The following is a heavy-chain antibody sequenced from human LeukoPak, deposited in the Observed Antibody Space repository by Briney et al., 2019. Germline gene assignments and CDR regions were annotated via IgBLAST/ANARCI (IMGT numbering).Heavy chain of an antibody. J-gene: IGHJ3*02. CDR1: GGSISSGDYY. CDR2: IYYSGST. Sequence: SQTLSLTCTVSGGSISSGDYYWSWIRQPPGKGLEWIGYIYYSGSTYYNPSLKSRVTISVDTSKNQFSLKLSSVTAADTAVYYCARFRRAYDAFDIWGQGTMVTVSS. CDR3: ARFRRAYDAFDI. V-gene: IGHV4-30-4*08.